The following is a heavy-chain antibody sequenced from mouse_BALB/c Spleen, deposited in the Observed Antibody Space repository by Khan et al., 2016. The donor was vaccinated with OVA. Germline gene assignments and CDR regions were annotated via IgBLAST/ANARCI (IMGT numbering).Heavy chain of an antibody. J-gene: IGHJ2*01. D-gene: IGHD4-1*02. Sequence: EVQLVESGGGLVQPGDSLRLSCATSGFTFTDYYMTWVRQPPGEALEWLGFIANKADGYRTEYIASVKGRFTISSDTSQNILYLQMTTLRAEDSATYYCARDQVGSYFDYWGQGTTLTVSS. V-gene: IGHV7-3*02. CDR1: GFTFTDYY. CDR3: ARDQVGSYFDY. CDR2: IANKADGYRT.